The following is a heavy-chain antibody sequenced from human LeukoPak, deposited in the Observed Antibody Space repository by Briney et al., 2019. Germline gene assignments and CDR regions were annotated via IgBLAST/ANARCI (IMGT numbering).Heavy chain of an antibody. Sequence: GGSLRLSCVASGFTFSDYYMTWIRQAPGKGLEWVSYISGSGTTIYYADSVKGRFTVSRDNAKNSLFLQMNSLRAEDTAVYYCARDDGSGTYPYYYYYGMDVWGQGTTVTVSS. J-gene: IGHJ6*02. CDR1: GFTFSDYY. V-gene: IGHV3-11*04. CDR3: ARDDGSGTYPYYYYYGMDV. D-gene: IGHD3-10*01. CDR2: ISGSGTTI.